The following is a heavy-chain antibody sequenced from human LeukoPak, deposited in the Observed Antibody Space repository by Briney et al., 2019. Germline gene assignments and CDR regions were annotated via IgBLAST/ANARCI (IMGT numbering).Heavy chain of an antibody. D-gene: IGHD5/OR15-5a*01. Sequence: PGGSLRLSCAASAFRFNDYWMAWVRQGPGKGLEWVANTNQDGSDKYYVDSVRGRFTVSRVNAKNSLYLQMSSLRAEDTAVYYCASSTYDDYWGQGTLVTVSS. CDR3: ASSTYDDY. V-gene: IGHV3-7*01. CDR1: AFRFNDYW. CDR2: TNQDGSDK. J-gene: IGHJ4*02.